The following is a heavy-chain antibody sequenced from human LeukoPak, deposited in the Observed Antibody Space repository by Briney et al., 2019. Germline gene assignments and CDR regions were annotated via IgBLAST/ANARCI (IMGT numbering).Heavy chain of an antibody. CDR1: GFTFSNAW. D-gene: IGHD2-2*01. CDR3: TTDLDIVVVPAAPSRYYYMDV. V-gene: IGHV3-15*01. J-gene: IGHJ6*03. Sequence: PGGSLRLSCAASGFTFSNAWMSWVRQAPGKGLEWVGRIKSKTDGGTTDYAAPVKGRFTISRDDSKNTLYLQMNSLKTEDTAVYYCTTDLDIVVVPAAPSRYYYMDVWGKGTTVTVSS. CDR2: IKSKTDGGTT.